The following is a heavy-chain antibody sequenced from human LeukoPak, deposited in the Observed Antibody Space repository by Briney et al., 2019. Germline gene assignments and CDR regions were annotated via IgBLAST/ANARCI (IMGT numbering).Heavy chain of an antibody. Sequence: ASVKVSCKASVYTFTSYDINWVRQATGQGLEWMGWMNPNSGNTGYAQKCQGRVTMTRNTSISTAYMELSSLRSEDTAVYYCARGRCSGGSCYIYYYMDVWGKGTTVTVSS. CDR2: MNPNSGNT. V-gene: IGHV1-8*01. D-gene: IGHD2-15*01. CDR1: VYTFTSYD. CDR3: ARGRCSGGSCYIYYYMDV. J-gene: IGHJ6*03.